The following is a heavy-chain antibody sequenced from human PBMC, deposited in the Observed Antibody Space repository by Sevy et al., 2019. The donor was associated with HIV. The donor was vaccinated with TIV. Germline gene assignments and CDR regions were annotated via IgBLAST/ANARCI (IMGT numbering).Heavy chain of an antibody. CDR3: ARAVEDYSDSSAWDWYFDL. D-gene: IGHD3-22*01. J-gene: IGHJ2*01. Sequence: GGSLRLSCAASGFTVSGNYMSWVRQAPGEGLEWVSGIFSGGNTHFAYSVKGRFTISRDNSKNTLSLQMNSLSAEDTAVYYCARAVEDYSDSSAWDWYFDLWGRGTLVTVSS. V-gene: IGHV3-66*01. CDR2: IFSGGNT. CDR1: GFTVSGNY.